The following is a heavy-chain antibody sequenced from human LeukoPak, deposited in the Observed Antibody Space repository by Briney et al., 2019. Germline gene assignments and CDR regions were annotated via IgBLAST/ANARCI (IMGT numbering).Heavy chain of an antibody. D-gene: IGHD2-15*01. V-gene: IGHV4-39*07. J-gene: IGHJ4*02. CDR2: IYYSGST. CDR3: ARGYCSGGSCYDY. CDR1: GGSISSSSYY. Sequence: SETLSLTCTVSGGSISSSSYYWGWIRQPPGKGLEWIGSIYYSGSTYYNPSLKSRVTISVDTSKNQFSLKLSSVTAADTAVYYCARGYCSGGSCYDYWGQGILVTVSS.